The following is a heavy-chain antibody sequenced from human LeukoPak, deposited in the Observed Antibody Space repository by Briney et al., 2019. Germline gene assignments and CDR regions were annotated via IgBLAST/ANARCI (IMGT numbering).Heavy chain of an antibody. CDR3: ASLNYDFWSGYSIFDY. Sequence: GGSLRLSRAASGFTFSDYYMSWIRQAPGKGQEWVSYISSSGSTIYYADSVQGRFTISRDNAKNSLYLQMNSLRAEDTAVYYCASLNYDFWSGYSIFDYWGQGTLVTVSS. CDR1: GFTFSDYY. CDR2: ISSSGSTI. V-gene: IGHV3-11*01. D-gene: IGHD3-3*01. J-gene: IGHJ4*02.